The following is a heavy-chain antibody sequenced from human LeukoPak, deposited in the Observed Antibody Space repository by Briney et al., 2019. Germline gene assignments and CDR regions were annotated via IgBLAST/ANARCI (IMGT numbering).Heavy chain of an antibody. Sequence: ASVEVSCKASGYTFTSYYMHWVRQAPGQGLEWMGIINPSGGSTSYAQKFQGRVTMTRDTSTSTVYMELSSLRSEDTAVYYCATQEDCSSTSCHRVFGYWGQGTLVTVSS. CDR3: ATQEDCSSTSCHRVFGY. CDR2: INPSGGST. D-gene: IGHD2-2*01. V-gene: IGHV1-46*01. J-gene: IGHJ4*02. CDR1: GYTFTSYY.